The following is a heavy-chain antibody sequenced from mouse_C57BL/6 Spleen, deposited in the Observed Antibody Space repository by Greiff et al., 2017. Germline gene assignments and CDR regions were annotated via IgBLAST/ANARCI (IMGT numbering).Heavy chain of an antibody. V-gene: IGHV1-26*01. Sequence: VQLQQSGPELVKPGASVKISCKASGYTFTDYYMNWVKQSHGKSLEWIGDINPNNGGTSYNQKFKGKATLTVDKSSSTAYMELRSLTSEDSAVYYCARGLIYYDQDYWGQGTSVTVSS. CDR1: GYTFTDYY. J-gene: IGHJ4*01. CDR2: INPNNGGT. D-gene: IGHD2-4*01. CDR3: ARGLIYYDQDY.